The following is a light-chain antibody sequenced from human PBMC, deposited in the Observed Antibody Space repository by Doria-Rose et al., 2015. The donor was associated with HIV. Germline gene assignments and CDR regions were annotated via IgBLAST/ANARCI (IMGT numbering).Light chain of an antibody. CDR2: WAS. Sequence: DIRLTQSPESLGMSLGERATLNCKSNQSLLYTSKNYLAWYQQKPGQPPKLLIYWASTRQSGVPARFSGGGSGTDFTLAISSLEAEDVAVYYCQQHYDTPSFGPGTTVDIK. J-gene: IGKJ3*01. CDR1: QSLLYTSKNY. CDR3: QQHYDTPS. V-gene: IGKV4-1*01.